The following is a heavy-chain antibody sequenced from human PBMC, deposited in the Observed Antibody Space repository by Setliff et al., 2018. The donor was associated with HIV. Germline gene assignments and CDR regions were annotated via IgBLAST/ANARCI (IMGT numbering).Heavy chain of an antibody. Sequence: SETLSLTCNVSGGSFIGSSFQSTWIRQAPGKGLEWIGDIAYSGTTMYFNYHPSLESRLSLSEDTSRHQFSLKLTPVTADDTGIYYCARGPPFAYWGQGLLVTVSS. CDR1: GGSFIGSSFQ. V-gene: IGHV4-39*07. CDR2: IAYSGTTMYF. J-gene: IGHJ4*02. CDR3: ARGPPFAY.